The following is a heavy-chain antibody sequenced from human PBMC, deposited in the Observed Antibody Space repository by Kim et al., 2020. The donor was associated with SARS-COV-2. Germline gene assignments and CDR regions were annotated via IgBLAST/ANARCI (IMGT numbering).Heavy chain of an antibody. CDR2: ISSSGSTI. CDR3: ARDPENWFDP. Sequence: GGSLRLSCAASGFTFSSYEMNWVRQAPGKGLEWVSYISSSGSTIYYADSVKGRFTISRDNAKNSLYLQMNSLRAEDTAVYYCARDPENWFDPWGQGTLVTFSS. CDR1: GFTFSSYE. V-gene: IGHV3-48*03. J-gene: IGHJ5*02.